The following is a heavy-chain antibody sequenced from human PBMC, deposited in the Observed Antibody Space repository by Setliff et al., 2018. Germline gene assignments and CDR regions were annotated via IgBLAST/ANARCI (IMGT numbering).Heavy chain of an antibody. Sequence: GESLKISCRGSEYSFIDYWISWVRQKPGGGLEWMGKVDPSDSYATHGPSFQGYVIISVDTSINTVYLQWSRLEASDSGIYYCARPIESSRWHPFDSWGQGTLVTVSS. CDR3: ARPIESSRWHPFDS. D-gene: IGHD2-2*01. CDR1: EYSFIDYW. V-gene: IGHV5-10-1*01. J-gene: IGHJ5*01. CDR2: VDPSDSYA.